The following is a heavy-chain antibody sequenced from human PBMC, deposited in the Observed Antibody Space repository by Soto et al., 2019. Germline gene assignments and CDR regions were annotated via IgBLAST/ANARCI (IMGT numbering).Heavy chain of an antibody. J-gene: IGHJ4*02. V-gene: IGHV1-3*01. CDR3: ARSNSYGSWWYFDD. CDR1: GYTFTSYA. CDR2: ITVSNGNT. Sequence: QVQLVQSGAEVKKPGASVKVSCKASGYTFTSYAMHWVRQAPGQRLEWMGWITVSNGNTHYVDNLQGRVTMTTDTSTSTAYMELWRLRSDDTAVYYCARSNSYGSWWYFDDWGQGTLVIVSS. D-gene: IGHD5-18*01.